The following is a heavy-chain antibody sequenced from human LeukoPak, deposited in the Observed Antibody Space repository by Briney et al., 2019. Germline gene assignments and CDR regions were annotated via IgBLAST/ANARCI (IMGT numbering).Heavy chain of an antibody. CDR3: ARGRSCSGGGCYPTTLDY. V-gene: IGHV4-34*01. J-gene: IGHJ4*02. D-gene: IGHD2-15*01. Sequence: PSETLSLTCAVYGGSFSGYYWSWIRQPPGKGLEWIGEINHSGNTNYNPSLESRVTILVDASKNQFSPKLSSVTAADTAVYYCARGRSCSGGGCYPTTLDYWGQGTLLTVSS. CDR2: INHSGNT. CDR1: GGSFSGYY.